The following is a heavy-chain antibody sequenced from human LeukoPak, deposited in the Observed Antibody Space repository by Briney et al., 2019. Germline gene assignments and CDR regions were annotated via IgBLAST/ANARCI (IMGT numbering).Heavy chain of an antibody. CDR3: ARGTPARPTELDYYYYMDV. CDR1: GYSISSGYY. D-gene: IGHD3-10*01. CDR2: IYHSGST. Sequence: SETLSLTCTVSGYSISSGYYWGWIRQPPGKGLEWIGSIYHSGSTYYNPSLKSRVTISVDTSKNQFSLKLSSVTAADTAVYYCARGTPARPTELDYYYYMDVWGKGTTVTVSS. V-gene: IGHV4-38-2*02. J-gene: IGHJ6*03.